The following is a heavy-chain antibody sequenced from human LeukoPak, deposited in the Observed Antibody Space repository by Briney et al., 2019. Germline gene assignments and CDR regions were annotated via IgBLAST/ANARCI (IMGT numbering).Heavy chain of an antibody. CDR1: GFTFSTYA. CDR2: VTSNGGST. D-gene: IGHD3-10*01. Sequence: GSLRLSCSGSGFTFSTYAMHWVRQAPGKGLEYVSAVTSNGGSTYYADSVKGRFTISRDNSKNTLYLQMSSLTTEDTAVYYCVRTVVGYYFGYWGQRTLVTVSS. CDR3: VRTVVGYYFGY. J-gene: IGHJ4*02. V-gene: IGHV3-64D*09.